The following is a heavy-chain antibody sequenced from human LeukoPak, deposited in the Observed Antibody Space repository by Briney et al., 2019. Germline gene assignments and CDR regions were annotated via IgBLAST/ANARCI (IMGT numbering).Heavy chain of an antibody. CDR2: ITPNADRT. V-gene: IGHV3-23*01. Sequence: GGSLRLSCAASGFTFGSYGVSWVRQAPGKGLVWVSFITPNADRTSYADSVEGRFTISRDNPRNTLYMQMTSLRDEDTAIYYCAIMHGYYDGSGYCVQWGQGTLVTVSS. CDR1: GFTFGSYG. D-gene: IGHD3-22*01. CDR3: AIMHGYYDGSGYCVQ. J-gene: IGHJ1*01.